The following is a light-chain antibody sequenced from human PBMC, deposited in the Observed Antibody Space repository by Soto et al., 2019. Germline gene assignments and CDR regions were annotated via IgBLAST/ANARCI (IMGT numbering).Light chain of an antibody. V-gene: IGKV3-15*01. CDR1: QSVSSN. J-gene: IGKJ1*01. CDR3: QQYHNWRT. Sequence: ELVMTQSPATLSVSPGERTTLSCRASQSVSSNLAWYQQKPGQAPRLLIYGASTRATGIPVRFSGNGSGTEFTLTISSLQSGDFAVYYCQQYHNWRTFGQGTKVDIK. CDR2: GAS.